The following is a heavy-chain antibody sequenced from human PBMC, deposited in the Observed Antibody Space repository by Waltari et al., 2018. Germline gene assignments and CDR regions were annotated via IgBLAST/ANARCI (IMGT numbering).Heavy chain of an antibody. CDR1: GYTFTNYG. CDR3: ARIMTSNTDY. V-gene: IGHV1-18*01. D-gene: IGHD2-8*01. Sequence: QVQLVQSGAEVTKPGASVKVSCRASGYTFTNYGINWVRQAPGQGLEWMGWVSPNTGDTQFAQKFQDRVTMTTDTPASTAYMGLGSLRSDDTAVYYCARIMTSNTDYWGQGTLVTVSS. CDR2: VSPNTGDT. J-gene: IGHJ4*02.